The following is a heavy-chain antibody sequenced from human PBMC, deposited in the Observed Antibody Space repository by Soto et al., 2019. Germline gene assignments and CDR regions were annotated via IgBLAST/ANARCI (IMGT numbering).Heavy chain of an antibody. CDR2: INHSGST. V-gene: IGHV4-34*01. Sequence: SETLSLTCAVYGGSFSGYYWSWIRQPPGKGLEWIGEINHSGSTNYNPSLKSRVTISVDTSKNQFSLKLSSVTAADTAVYYCARGLRGIVVVPAAIVWFDPWGQGTLVTVSS. CDR1: GGSFSGYY. J-gene: IGHJ5*02. D-gene: IGHD2-2*01. CDR3: ARGLRGIVVVPAAIVWFDP.